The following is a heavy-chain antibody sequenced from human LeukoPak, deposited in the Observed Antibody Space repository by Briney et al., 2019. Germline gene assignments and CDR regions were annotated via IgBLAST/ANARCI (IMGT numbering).Heavy chain of an antibody. CDR1: GGSVGSFIIYY. CDR3: AMYNYDTSGFDY. CDR2: VYTGGST. D-gene: IGHD3-22*01. J-gene: IGHJ4*02. Sequence: PSETLSLTCSVSGGSVGSFIIYYWSWVRQPAGKGLEWIGRVYTGGSTSTSYNPSLKSRVSISVDKSKNHFSLTLRSVTAADTAVYYCAMYNYDTSGFDYWGQGTRVTVSS. V-gene: IGHV4-4*07.